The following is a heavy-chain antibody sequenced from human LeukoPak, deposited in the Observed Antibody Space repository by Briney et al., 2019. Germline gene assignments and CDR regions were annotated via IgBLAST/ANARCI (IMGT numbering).Heavy chain of an antibody. CDR1: GGSISSYY. D-gene: IGHD6-13*01. V-gene: IGHV4-59*08. CDR2: LFHSGTP. CDR3: ARRRGWKQQLVYFDY. Sequence: PSETLSLTCTVSGGSISSYYWSWIRQPSGKGLEWIGYLFHSGTPRYNPSLKSRVTISADTSKNQFFLTLNSTTAADTAVYFCARRRGWKQQLVYFDYWGQGTLATVSS. J-gene: IGHJ4*02.